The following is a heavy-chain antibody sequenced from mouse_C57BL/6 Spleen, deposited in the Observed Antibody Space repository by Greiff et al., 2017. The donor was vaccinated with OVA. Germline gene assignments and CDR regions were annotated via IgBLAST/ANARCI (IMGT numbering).Heavy chain of an antibody. CDR1: GYTFTSYW. Sequence: QVQLKQPGAELVRPGSSVKLSCKASGYTFTSYWMHWVKQRPIQGLEWIGNIDPSDSETHYNQKFKDKATLTVDKSSSTAYMQLSSLTSEDSAVYYCARTPYGSLDYWGQGTTLTVSS. CDR3: ARTPYGSLDY. V-gene: IGHV1-52*01. J-gene: IGHJ2*01. CDR2: IDPSDSET. D-gene: IGHD2-2*01.